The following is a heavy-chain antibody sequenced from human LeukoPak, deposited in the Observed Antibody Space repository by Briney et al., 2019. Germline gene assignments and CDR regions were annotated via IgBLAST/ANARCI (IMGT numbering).Heavy chain of an antibody. CDR2: ISSSSSTI. CDR3: ARLGLVGAVSVDDAFDI. Sequence: GGXLRLSCAASGFTFSSYSMNWVRQAPGKGLEWVSYISSSSSTIYYADSVKGRFTISRDNAKNSLYLQMNSLRAEDTAVYYCARLGLVGAVSVDDAFDIWGQGTMVTVSS. J-gene: IGHJ3*02. V-gene: IGHV3-48*01. D-gene: IGHD1-26*01. CDR1: GFTFSSYS.